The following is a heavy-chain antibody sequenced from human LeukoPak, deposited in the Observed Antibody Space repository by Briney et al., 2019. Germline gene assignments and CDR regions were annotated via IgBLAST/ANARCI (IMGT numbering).Heavy chain of an antibody. CDR2: ISWNSGSI. CDR3: AKGSQRLAVAGQSSFDY. CDR1: GFTFDDYA. V-gene: IGHV3-9*01. J-gene: IGHJ4*02. Sequence: GGSLRLSCAASGFTFDDYAMHWVRQAPGKGLEWGSGISWNSGSIGYADSVKGRFTISRDNAKNSLYLQMNSLRAEDTALYYCAKGSQRLAVAGQSSFDYWGQGTLVTVSS. D-gene: IGHD6-19*01.